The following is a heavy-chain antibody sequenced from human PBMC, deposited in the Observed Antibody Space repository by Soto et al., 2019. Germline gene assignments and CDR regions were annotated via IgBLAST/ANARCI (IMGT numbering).Heavy chain of an antibody. CDR3: ARGQYYYNSSGPQYYFDY. J-gene: IGHJ4*02. CDR2: IYYSGST. CDR1: GGSITSGDYY. D-gene: IGHD3-22*01. Sequence: SETLSLTCTVSGGSITSGDYYSIWIRQPPGKVLEWIGYIYYSGSTYYNPSLKSRVTISVDTSKNQFSLKLSSVTAADTAVYYCARGQYYYNSSGPQYYFDYWGQGTLVTVSS. V-gene: IGHV4-30-4*01.